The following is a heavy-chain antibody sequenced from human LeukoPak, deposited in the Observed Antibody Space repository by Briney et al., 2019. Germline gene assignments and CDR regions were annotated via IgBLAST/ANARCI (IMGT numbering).Heavy chain of an antibody. CDR3: ARSPGARAYSSGWYYWFDP. CDR1: GYTFTSYD. D-gene: IGHD6-19*01. V-gene: IGHV1-8*03. Sequence: ASVKVSCKASGYTFTSYDINWVRQATGQGLEWMGWMNPNSGNTGYAQKFQGRVTITRNTSISTAYMELSSLRSEDTAVYYCARSPGARAYSSGWYYWFDPWGQGTLVTVSS. CDR2: MNPNSGNT. J-gene: IGHJ5*02.